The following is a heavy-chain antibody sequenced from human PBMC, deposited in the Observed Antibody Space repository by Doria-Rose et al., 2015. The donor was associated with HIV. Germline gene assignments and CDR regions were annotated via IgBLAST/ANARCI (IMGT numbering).Heavy chain of an antibody. CDR3: ARIKSSRWYHKYYFDF. CDR1: GVSLSSPGMG. D-gene: IGHD6-13*01. V-gene: IGHV2-26*01. Sequence: QITLKESGPVLVKPTETLTLTCTVSGVSLSSPGMGVSWIRQPPGKALEWLANIFSDDVRSYKTSLKSRLTISRGTSKSQVVVTMTDMDPVDTATYYCARIKSSRWYHKYYFDFWGQGTLVIVSA. J-gene: IGHJ4*02. CDR2: IFSDDVR.